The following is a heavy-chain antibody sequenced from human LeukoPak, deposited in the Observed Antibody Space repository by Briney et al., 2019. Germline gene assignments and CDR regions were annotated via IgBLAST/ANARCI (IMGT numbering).Heavy chain of an antibody. D-gene: IGHD2-15*01. CDR3: ARDTCSGGSCYSAFGY. J-gene: IGHJ4*02. Sequence: GASVKVSCKASGYTFTSYHMHWVRQAPGQGLEWMGIINPSGGTTNYAQKFQSRVTMTRDMSTSTVYMELSSLRSEDTAVYYCARDTCSGGSCYSAFGYWGQGTLVTVSS. CDR1: GYTFTSYH. CDR2: INPSGGTT. V-gene: IGHV1-46*01.